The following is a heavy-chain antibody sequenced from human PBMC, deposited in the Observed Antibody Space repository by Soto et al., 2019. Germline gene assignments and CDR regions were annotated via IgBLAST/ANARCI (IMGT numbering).Heavy chain of an antibody. J-gene: IGHJ6*02. Sequence: ASVKVSCKASGYTFTSYAMHWVRQAPGQRLEWMGWINAGNGNTKYSQKFQGRVTITRDTSASTAYMELSSLRSEDTAVYYCARVLSSSSFYYYYGMDVWGQGTTVIVSS. CDR3: ARVLSSSSFYYYYGMDV. CDR2: INAGNGNT. CDR1: GYTFTSYA. D-gene: IGHD6-6*01. V-gene: IGHV1-3*01.